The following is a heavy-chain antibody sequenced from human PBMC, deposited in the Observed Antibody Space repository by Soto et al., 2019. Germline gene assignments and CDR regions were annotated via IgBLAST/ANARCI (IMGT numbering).Heavy chain of an antibody. V-gene: IGHV4-59*01. CDR1: GGPISTYY. CDR2: IYYSGST. D-gene: IGHD3-3*01. Sequence: SETLSLTCPVSGGPISTYYWSWIRQPPGKGLEWIGYIYYSGSTNYNPSLKSRVTISVDTSKNQFSLRLTSVTAADTAVYYCARGGVVIPAINYYGMDVWGQGTTVTVSS. J-gene: IGHJ6*02. CDR3: ARGGVVIPAINYYGMDV.